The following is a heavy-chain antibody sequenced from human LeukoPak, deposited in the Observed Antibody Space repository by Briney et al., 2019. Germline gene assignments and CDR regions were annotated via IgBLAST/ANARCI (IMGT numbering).Heavy chain of an antibody. CDR2: ISISSIYI. D-gene: IGHD2-21*01. CDR1: GVTFSGYN. J-gene: IGHJ4*02. V-gene: IGHV3-21*01. CDR3: ARDLWSPVDF. Sequence: GGSLRLSCAASGVTFSGYNRNWVRQAPGEGLGWVSCISISSIYIYYAHSVRSLFTISRDNATNSLYLQMNSLRAEDTAVYYCARDLWSPVDFWGQGTLVTVSS.